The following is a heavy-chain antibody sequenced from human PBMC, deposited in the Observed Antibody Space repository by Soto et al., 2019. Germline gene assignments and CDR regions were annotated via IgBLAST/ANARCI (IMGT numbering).Heavy chain of an antibody. J-gene: IGHJ3*02. Sequence: GGSLRLSCAASGFTFSNAWMSWVRQAPGKGLEWVGRIKSKTDGGTTDYAAHVKGRFTISRDDSKNTLYLQMNSLKTEDTAVYYCTTDYHYYDSSGAFDIWGQGTMVTVSS. D-gene: IGHD3-22*01. CDR2: IKSKTDGGTT. CDR1: GFTFSNAW. CDR3: TTDYHYYDSSGAFDI. V-gene: IGHV3-15*01.